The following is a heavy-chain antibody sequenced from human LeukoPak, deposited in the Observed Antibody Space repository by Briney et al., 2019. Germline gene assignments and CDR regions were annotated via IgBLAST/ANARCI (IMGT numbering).Heavy chain of an antibody. CDR1: GFSFSSYA. Sequence: GGSLRLSCAASGFSFSSYAMSWVRQAPGKGLVWVSRINSDGSSTNYADSDSVKGRFTISRDNAKNTLYLQMNSLRAEDTAVYYCARDWSLGYWGQGTLVTVSS. CDR3: ARDWSLGY. V-gene: IGHV3-74*01. J-gene: IGHJ4*02. D-gene: IGHD6-13*01. CDR2: INSDGSST.